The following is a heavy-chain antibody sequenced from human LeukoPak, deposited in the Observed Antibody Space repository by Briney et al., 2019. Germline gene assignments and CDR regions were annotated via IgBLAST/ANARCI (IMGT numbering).Heavy chain of an antibody. CDR3: ARDSGYDFVSYYYYYGMDV. D-gene: IGHD5-12*01. CDR1: GYTFTSYD. Sequence: GASVKVSCKASGYTFTSYDINWVRQATGQGLEWMGWMNPNSGNTGYAQKFQGRVTMTRNTSISTAYMELSSLRSEDTAVYYCARDSGYDFVSYYYYYGMDVWGQGTTVTVSS. J-gene: IGHJ6*02. V-gene: IGHV1-8*01. CDR2: MNPNSGNT.